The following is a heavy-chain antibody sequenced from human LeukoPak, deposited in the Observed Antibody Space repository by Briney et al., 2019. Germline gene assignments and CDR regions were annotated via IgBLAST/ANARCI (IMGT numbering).Heavy chain of an antibody. V-gene: IGHV3-7*01. CDR3: ARGSPDFWSPYNWFDP. D-gene: IGHD3-3*01. CDR2: IKQDGSEK. CDR1: GFSVSDYW. J-gene: IGHJ5*02. Sequence: GGSLRLSCAASGFSVSDYWMTWVRQAPGKGLEWVANIKQDGSEKTYVDSVKGRFTISRDNAKNSLYLQMNSLRAEDTAVYYCARGSPDFWSPYNWFDPWGQGTLVTVSS.